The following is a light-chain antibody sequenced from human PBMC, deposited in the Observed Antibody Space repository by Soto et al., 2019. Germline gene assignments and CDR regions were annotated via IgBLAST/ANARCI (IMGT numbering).Light chain of an antibody. J-gene: IGKJ4*01. CDR2: DAS. V-gene: IGKV3-11*01. CDR3: QQRSNWPPVT. Sequence: EIVLTQSPATLSLSPGERATLSCRASQSVSSYLAWYQQKPGQAPRLLLYDASNRATGIPARFSGSGSGTDFTLTISSLEPEDVAVYYCQQRSNWPPVTFGGGTKVEIK. CDR1: QSVSSY.